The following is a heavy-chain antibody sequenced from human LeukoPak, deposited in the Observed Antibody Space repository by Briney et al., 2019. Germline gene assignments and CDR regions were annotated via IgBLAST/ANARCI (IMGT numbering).Heavy chain of an antibody. CDR1: GGSISSSSYY. D-gene: IGHD6-19*01. CDR3: ARSHRVAGYYYYMDV. J-gene: IGHJ6*03. V-gene: IGHV4-61*05. Sequence: SETLSLTCTVSGGSISSSSYYWGWIRQPPGKGLEWIGYIYYSGSTNYNLSLKSRVTISVDTSKSQFSLKLSSVTAADTAVYYCARSHRVAGYYYYMDVWGKGTTVTISS. CDR2: IYYSGST.